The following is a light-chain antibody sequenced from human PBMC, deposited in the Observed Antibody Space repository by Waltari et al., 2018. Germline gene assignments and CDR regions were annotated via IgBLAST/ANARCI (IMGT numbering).Light chain of an antibody. V-gene: IGKV4-1*01. CDR1: QNLLSSFNNKYY. Sequence: KSSQNLLSSFNNKYYVARYQQKPGQPSKLVSYWASTRASGVPDRFSGSGSGTDFTLTISSLQAEDVAVYHCQQYYSTPPTFGQGTKLEIK. CDR2: WAS. J-gene: IGKJ2*01. CDR3: QQYYSTPPT.